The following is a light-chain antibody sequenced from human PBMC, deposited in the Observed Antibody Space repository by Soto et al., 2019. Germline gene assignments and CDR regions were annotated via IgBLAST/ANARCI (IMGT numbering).Light chain of an antibody. Sequence: AIQLTQSPSSLSASVGDIVTITCRSSQGISSALAWYQQKPGKAPKLLIYDASSLESGVPSRFRDSSSGTSFTLTFSSLQPQDWGTYYTTQCNSHPLTFGGGTKVQIK. CDR2: DAS. J-gene: IGKJ4*01. CDR1: QGISSA. CDR3: TQCNSHPLT. V-gene: IGKV1-13*02.